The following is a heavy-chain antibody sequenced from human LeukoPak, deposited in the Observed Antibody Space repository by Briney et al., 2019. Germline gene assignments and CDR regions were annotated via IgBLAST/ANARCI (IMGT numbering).Heavy chain of an antibody. Sequence: ASVKVSCKASGYTFTGYYMHWVRQAPGQGLEWMGWINPNSGGTNYAQKFQGRVTMTRDTSISTAYMELSRLRSDDTAVYYCARGSSSWYGQGGWFDPWGQGTLVTVSS. V-gene: IGHV1-2*02. CDR1: GYTFTGYY. J-gene: IGHJ5*02. CDR2: INPNSGGT. D-gene: IGHD6-13*01. CDR3: ARGSSSWYGQGGWFDP.